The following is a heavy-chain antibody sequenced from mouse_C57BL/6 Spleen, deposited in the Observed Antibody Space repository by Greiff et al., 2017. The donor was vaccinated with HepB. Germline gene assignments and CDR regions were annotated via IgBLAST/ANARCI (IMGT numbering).Heavy chain of an antibody. CDR2: INPNNGTT. J-gene: IGHJ2*01. Sequence: VQPQQSGPELVKPGASVKISCKASGYSFTDYNMNWVKQRNGKSLEWIGVINPNNGTTSYNQKFKGKATLTVDKSSSTAYMQLNSLTSEDSAVYYCLNYYDHYAGYFDYWGQGTTLTVSS. CDR1: GYSFTDYN. V-gene: IGHV1-39*01. D-gene: IGHD2-4*01. CDR3: LNYYDHYAGYFDY.